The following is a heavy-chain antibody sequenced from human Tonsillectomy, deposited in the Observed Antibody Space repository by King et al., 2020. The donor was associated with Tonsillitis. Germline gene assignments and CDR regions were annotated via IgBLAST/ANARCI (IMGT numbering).Heavy chain of an antibody. CDR2: SIPLLDIT. V-gene: IGHV1-69*04. CDR3: AITSGYTRRWLIGY. CDR1: GGTFSSYV. Sequence: QLVQSGAEVKKPGSSVKVSCKASGGTFSSYVISWVRQAPGQGLEWMGSSIPLLDITNYAQKFQGRVTITADKSTSTAYMDLSSLSAEVTAGYYCAITSGYTRRWLIGYWGQGTLVTVSS. J-gene: IGHJ4*02. D-gene: IGHD6-13*01.